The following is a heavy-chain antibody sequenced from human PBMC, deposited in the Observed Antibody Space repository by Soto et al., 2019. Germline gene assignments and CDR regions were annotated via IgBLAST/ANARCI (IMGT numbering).Heavy chain of an antibody. J-gene: IGHJ4*02. CDR3: ARGWDTWSDY. V-gene: IGHV4-34*01. CDR1: GGSFSGYY. CDR2: INHSGST. D-gene: IGHD1-26*01. Sequence: SETLSLTCAVYGGSFSGYYWSWIRQPPGKGLEWIGEINHSGSTNYNPSLKSRVTISVDTSKNQFSLKLSSVTAADTAVYYCARGWDTWSDYWGQGTLVTVSS.